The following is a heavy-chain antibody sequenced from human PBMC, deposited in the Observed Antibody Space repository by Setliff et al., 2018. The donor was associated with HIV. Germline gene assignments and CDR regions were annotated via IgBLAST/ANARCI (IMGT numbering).Heavy chain of an antibody. Sequence: PGGSLRLSCAASGFTFSSYSMNWVRQAPGKGLEWVSSISSSSSYIYYADSVKGRFTISRDNAKNSLYLQMNSLRAEDTAVYYCAREAMVNYWFDPWGQGTLVTVSS. CDR2: ISSSSSYI. CDR3: AREAMVNYWFDP. V-gene: IGHV3-21*01. CDR1: GFTFSSYS. D-gene: IGHD5-18*01. J-gene: IGHJ5*02.